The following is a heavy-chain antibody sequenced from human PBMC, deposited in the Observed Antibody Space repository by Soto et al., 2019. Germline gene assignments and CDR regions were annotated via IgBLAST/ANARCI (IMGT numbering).Heavy chain of an antibody. CDR2: IYSGGST. CDR3: ARDTYDSCGYSHRGFNY. J-gene: IGHJ4*02. D-gene: IGHD3-22*01. Sequence: EVQLVESGGGLVQPGGSLRLSCAASGFTVSSNYMSWVRQAPGKGLEWVSVIYSGGSTYYADSVKGRFTISRDNSKNTLYHQMNSMRAAKTAVYYGARDTYDSCGYSHRGFNYWCQGTVVTFSS. CDR1: GFTVSSNY. V-gene: IGHV3-66*01.